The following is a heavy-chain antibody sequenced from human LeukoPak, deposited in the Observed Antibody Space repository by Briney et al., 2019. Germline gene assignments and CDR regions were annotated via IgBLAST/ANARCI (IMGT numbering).Heavy chain of an antibody. Sequence: GGSLRLSCAASGFTFSTNYMNWVRQAPGKGLEWVSVVYMGGTTYYADSVKGRFTISRDSTKNTTYLQMNNLRAEDTAVYYCARGLLRDGYTYTYSFDYWGQGALVTVSS. D-gene: IGHD5-18*01. CDR3: ARGLLRDGYTYTYSFDY. CDR1: GFTFSTNY. CDR2: VYMGGTT. V-gene: IGHV3-66*01. J-gene: IGHJ4*02.